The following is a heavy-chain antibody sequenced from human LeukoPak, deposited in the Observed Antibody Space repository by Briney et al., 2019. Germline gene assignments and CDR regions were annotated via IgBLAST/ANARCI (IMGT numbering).Heavy chain of an antibody. CDR3: ARGVAVAGVAYYYYMDV. J-gene: IGHJ6*03. V-gene: IGHV1-18*01. CDR1: GYTFTSYG. D-gene: IGHD6-19*01. CDR2: ISAYNGNT. Sequence: VASVKVSCKASGYTFTSYGISWVRQAPGQGLEWMGWISAYNGNTNYAQKLQGRVTMTTDTSTSTAYMELRSLRSDDTAVYYCARGVAVAGVAYYYYMDVWGKGTTVTISS.